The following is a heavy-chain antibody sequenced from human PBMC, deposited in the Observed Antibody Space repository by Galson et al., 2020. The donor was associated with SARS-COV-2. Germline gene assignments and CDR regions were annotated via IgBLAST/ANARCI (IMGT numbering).Heavy chain of an antibody. CDR1: GGSISSSSYY. J-gene: IGHJ4*02. CDR2: IYYSGST. Sequence: PETLSLTCTVPGGSISSSSYYWGWIRQPPGKGLEWMGSIYYSGSTHYNPSLKSRVTISVDTSKNQFSLKLSSVTAADTAVYYCARVPWGLGELSPYFDYWGQGTLVTVSS. V-gene: IGHV4-39*07. D-gene: IGHD3-16*02. CDR3: ARVPWGLGELSPYFDY.